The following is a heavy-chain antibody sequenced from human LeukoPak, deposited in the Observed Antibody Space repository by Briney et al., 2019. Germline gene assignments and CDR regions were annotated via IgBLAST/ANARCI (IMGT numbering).Heavy chain of an antibody. CDR1: GYSISSGYY. D-gene: IGHD3-16*01. V-gene: IGHV4-38-2*02. CDR3: ASVRWGSSFDY. Sequence: SETLSLTFTVSGYSISSGYYWGWIRQPPGKGLEWIGSIYHSGSTYYNPSLKSRVTISVDTSKNQFSLKLISVTAADTAVYYCASVRWGSSFDYWGQGTLVTVSS. CDR2: IYHSGST. J-gene: IGHJ4*02.